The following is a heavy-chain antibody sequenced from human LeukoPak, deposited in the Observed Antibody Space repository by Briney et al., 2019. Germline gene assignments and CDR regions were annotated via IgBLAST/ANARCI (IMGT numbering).Heavy chain of an antibody. CDR1: GGSFSGYY. J-gene: IGHJ4*02. Sequence: SETLSLTCAVYGGSFSGYYWSWIRQPPGKGLEWIGEINHSGSTNYNPALKSRVTISVDTSKNQFSLKLSSVTAADTAVYYCARVHEAVDYGGQGTLVTVSS. V-gene: IGHV4-34*01. CDR3: ARVHEAVDY. CDR2: INHSGST.